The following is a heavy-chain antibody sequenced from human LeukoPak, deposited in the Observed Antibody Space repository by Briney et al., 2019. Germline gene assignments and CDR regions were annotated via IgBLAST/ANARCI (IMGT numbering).Heavy chain of an antibody. CDR3: ARDRGLDY. Sequence: QPGGSLRLSCAASGFTFSSYEMNWVHQAPGKGLEWVSYISSGGGTIYYADPVKGRFTISRDNAKNSLYLQMNSLRAEDTAVYYCARDRGLDYWGQGTLVTVSS. J-gene: IGHJ4*02. D-gene: IGHD3-10*01. CDR2: ISSGGGTI. V-gene: IGHV3-48*03. CDR1: GFTFSSYE.